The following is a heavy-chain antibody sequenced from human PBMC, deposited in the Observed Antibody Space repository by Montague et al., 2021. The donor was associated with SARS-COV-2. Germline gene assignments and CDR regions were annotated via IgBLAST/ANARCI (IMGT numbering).Heavy chain of an antibody. Sequence: SLRLSCAASGFTVSSNYMSWVRQAPGEGLEWVSVIYSGGSTYYADSVXGRFTISRDNSKNTLYLQMNSLRAEDTAVYYCARDQRRYGSGSYYGPHYYYYGMDVWGQGTTVTVSS. CDR3: ARDQRRYGSGSYYGPHYYYYGMDV. D-gene: IGHD3-10*01. V-gene: IGHV3-66*02. CDR1: GFTVSSNY. CDR2: IYSGGST. J-gene: IGHJ6*02.